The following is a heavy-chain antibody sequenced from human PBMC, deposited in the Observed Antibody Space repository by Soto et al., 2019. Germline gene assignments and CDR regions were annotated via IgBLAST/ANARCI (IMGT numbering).Heavy chain of an antibody. Sequence: QVQLVESGGGVVQPGRSLRLSCAASGFTFSSYAMHWVRQAPGKGLEWVAVISYDGSNKYYADSVKGRFTISRDNSKNTLYLQMNSLRAAETAVYYCARDYYRFNSGYGFSMDVWGQGTTVTVSS. CDR3: ARDYYRFNSGYGFSMDV. V-gene: IGHV3-30-3*01. J-gene: IGHJ6*02. CDR2: ISYDGSNK. D-gene: IGHD5-12*01. CDR1: GFTFSSYA.